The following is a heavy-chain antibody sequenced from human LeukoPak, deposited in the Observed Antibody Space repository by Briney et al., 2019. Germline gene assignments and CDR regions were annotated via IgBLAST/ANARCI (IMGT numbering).Heavy chain of an antibody. CDR3: AREGSLSVYFDY. CDR1: GFTFSSYA. Sequence: GGSLRLSCAASGFTFSSYAMHWVRQAPGKGLEWVAVISYDGSNKYYADSVKGRFTISRDNSKNTLYLQMNSLRAEDTAVYYCAREGSLSVYFDYWGQGTLVTVSS. J-gene: IGHJ4*02. D-gene: IGHD2-15*01. CDR2: ISYDGSNK. V-gene: IGHV3-30*04.